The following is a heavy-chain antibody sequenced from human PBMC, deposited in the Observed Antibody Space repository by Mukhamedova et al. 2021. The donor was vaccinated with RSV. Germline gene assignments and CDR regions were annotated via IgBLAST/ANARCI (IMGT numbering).Heavy chain of an antibody. CDR3: ATHDGYYLIVYFDS. J-gene: IGHJ4*02. CDR2: ISGSGGNT. V-gene: IGHV3-23*01. Sequence: GLEWVSGISGSGGNTYYADSVTGRFTISRDHSKNTLYLHMNSLRAEDTAVYYCATHDGYYLIVYFDSWGQGTLVTFSS. D-gene: IGHD4-17*01.